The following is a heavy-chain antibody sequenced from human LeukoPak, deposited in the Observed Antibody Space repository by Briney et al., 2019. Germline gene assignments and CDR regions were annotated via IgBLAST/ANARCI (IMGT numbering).Heavy chain of an antibody. Sequence: PGGSLRLSCAASGFTFSSYGMHWVRQAPGKGLEWVAFIRYDGSNKYYTDSVKGRFTISRDNSKNTLYLQMNSLRAEDTAVYYCAKDRSRDLVVGYNWFDPWGQGTLLIVSS. CDR3: AKDRSRDLVVGYNWFDP. D-gene: IGHD2-15*01. J-gene: IGHJ5*02. CDR2: IRYDGSNK. V-gene: IGHV3-30*02. CDR1: GFTFSSYG.